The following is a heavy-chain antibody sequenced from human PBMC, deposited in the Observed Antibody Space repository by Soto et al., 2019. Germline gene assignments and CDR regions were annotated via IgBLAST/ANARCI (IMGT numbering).Heavy chain of an antibody. D-gene: IGHD6-6*01. V-gene: IGHV1-2*02. J-gene: IGHJ2*01. CDR2: VNHPNGDT. Sequence: ASVQVSCKASGYTFSAHYIHWARQAPGQGLEWMGWVNHPNGDTNCKQKFQGRVTMTRDTSITTAYMELKSLRYDDTAVYFCARLGQYRTSEGLLEYGGR. CDR3: ARLGQYRTSEGLLEY. CDR1: GYTFSAHY.